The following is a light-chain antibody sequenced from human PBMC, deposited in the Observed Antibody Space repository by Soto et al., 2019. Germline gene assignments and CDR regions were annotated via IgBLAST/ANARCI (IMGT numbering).Light chain of an antibody. J-gene: IGKJ1*01. CDR3: EQYHSAPKS. V-gene: IGKV4-1*01. CDR2: WAS. Sequence: DIVMTQSPDSLAVSLGERATINCKSSQSVLYSPNNKNYLAWYQQKPGQPPKLLIYWASTRESGVPDRFSGRGSGTDFTVTISRLQAEDVAFYYCEQYHSAPKSFGQGTKVESK. CDR1: QSVLYSPNNKNY.